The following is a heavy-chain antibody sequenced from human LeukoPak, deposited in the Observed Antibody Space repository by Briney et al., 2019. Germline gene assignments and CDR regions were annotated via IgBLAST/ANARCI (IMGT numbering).Heavy chain of an antibody. V-gene: IGHV3-7*01. J-gene: IGHJ6*02. CDR1: GFTFSSYW. Sequence: GGSLRLSCAASGFTFSSYWMSWVRQAPGKGLEWVANIKQDGSEKYYVDSVKGRFTISRDNAKNSLYLQMNSLRAEDTAVYYCARDQWELLNYYYYGVDVWGQGTTVTVSS. CDR2: IKQDGSEK. CDR3: ARDQWELLNYYYYGVDV. D-gene: IGHD1-26*01.